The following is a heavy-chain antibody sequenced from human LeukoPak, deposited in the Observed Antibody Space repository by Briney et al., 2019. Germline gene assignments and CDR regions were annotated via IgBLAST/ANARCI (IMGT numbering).Heavy chain of an antibody. J-gene: IGHJ4*02. D-gene: IGHD5-18*01. V-gene: IGHV4-34*01. CDR1: GGSFSGYY. CDR3: ASLPGYSYGYGPDY. Sequence: SETLSLTCAVYGGSFSGYYWSWIRQPPGKGLEWIGEINHSGSTNYNPSLKSRVTISVDTSKNQFSLKLSSVTAADTAVYYCASLPGYSYGYGPDYWGQGTLVTVSS. CDR2: INHSGST.